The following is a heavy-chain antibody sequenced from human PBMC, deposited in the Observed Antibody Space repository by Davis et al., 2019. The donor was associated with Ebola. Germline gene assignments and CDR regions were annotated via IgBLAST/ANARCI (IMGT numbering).Heavy chain of an antibody. CDR3: ARGGGSSSWGYYYYGMDV. V-gene: IGHV3-48*04. CDR1: GFTFSSYS. D-gene: IGHD6-13*01. J-gene: IGHJ6*02. Sequence: GESLKISCAASGFTFSSYSMNWVRQAPGKGLEWVSYVSDSSTTIYYADSVKGRFTISRDNAKNSLYLQMNSLRAEDTAVYYCARGGGSSSWGYYYYGMDVWGQGTTVTVSS. CDR2: VSDSSTTI.